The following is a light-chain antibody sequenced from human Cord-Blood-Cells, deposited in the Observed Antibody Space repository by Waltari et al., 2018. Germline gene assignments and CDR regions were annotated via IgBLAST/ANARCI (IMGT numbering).Light chain of an antibody. J-gene: IGLJ3*02. CDR1: RPNLGAGYA. CDR3: QSYDSSLSWV. Sequence: QSVLTHPPPVSGAPGQRVTLSCTGTRPNLGAGYAVHWYQQLPGTAPELLIYGTSNRPSGVPDRFSGSKSGTSASLAITGLQAEDEADYYCQSYDSSLSWVFGGGTKLTVL. V-gene: IGLV1-40*01. CDR2: GTS.